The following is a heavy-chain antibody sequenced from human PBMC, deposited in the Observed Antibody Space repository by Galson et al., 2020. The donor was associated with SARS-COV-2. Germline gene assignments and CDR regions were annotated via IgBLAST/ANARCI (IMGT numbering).Heavy chain of an antibody. Sequence: SETLSLTCAVYGGSFSGYYWSWIRQPPGKGLEWIGEINHSGSTNYNPSLKSRVTISVDTSKNQFSLKLSSVTAADTAVYYCASAGAGYSSSWLGYWGQGTLVTVSS. D-gene: IGHD6-13*01. CDR1: GGSFSGYY. V-gene: IGHV4-34*01. CDR2: INHSGST. CDR3: ASAGAGYSSSWLGY. J-gene: IGHJ4*02.